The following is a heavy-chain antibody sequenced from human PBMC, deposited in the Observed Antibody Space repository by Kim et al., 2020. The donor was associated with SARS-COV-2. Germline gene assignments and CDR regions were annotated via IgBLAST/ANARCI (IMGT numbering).Heavy chain of an antibody. V-gene: IGHV1-3*01. CDR2: INAGNGNT. J-gene: IGHJ5*02. CDR1: GYTFINYA. D-gene: IGHD1-1*01. CDR3: ARGGLERLPLDP. Sequence: ASVKVSCKASGYTFINYAMHWVRQAPAQRLEWMGWINAGNGNTKYSQRFQGRVTITRDTSASTAYMELTSLESEDTAVYYCARGGLERLPLDPWGQGTLVTVSS.